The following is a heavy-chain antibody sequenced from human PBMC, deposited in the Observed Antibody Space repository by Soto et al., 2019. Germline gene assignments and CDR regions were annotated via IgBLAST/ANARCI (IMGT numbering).Heavy chain of an antibody. J-gene: IGHJ4*02. V-gene: IGHV3-30-3*01. CDR3: ARGRGIVGVVDY. CDR2: IIYDGNNK. CDR1: GFTFSTHA. Sequence: QVQLVESGGGVVPPGRSLRLSCAASGFTFSTHAMHWVRQAPGKGLEWVAVIIYDGNNKYYADSVKGRFTISRDNSKNTLYLQMDRLRVEDTAVYYCARGRGIVGVVDYWGQGTLVTVSS. D-gene: IGHD1-26*01.